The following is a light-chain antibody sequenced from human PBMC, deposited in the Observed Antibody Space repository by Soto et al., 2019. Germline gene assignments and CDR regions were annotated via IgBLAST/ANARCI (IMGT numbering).Light chain of an antibody. Sequence: EIVLTQSPGTLSLSPGERATLSCRASQSVSSCYLAWYQQKPGQAPRLLIYGASSRATGIPDRFSGSGSGTDFTLTISRLEPEDFAVYYCQQYGSSPQTFGQGTKVEIK. CDR2: GAS. CDR1: QSVSSCY. J-gene: IGKJ1*01. V-gene: IGKV3-20*01. CDR3: QQYGSSPQT.